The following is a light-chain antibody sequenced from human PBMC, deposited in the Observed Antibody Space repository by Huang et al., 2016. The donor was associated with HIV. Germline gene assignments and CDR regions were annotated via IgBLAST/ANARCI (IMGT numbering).Light chain of an antibody. V-gene: IGKV3-15*01. CDR1: RSVSTN. Sequence: EIVMTQSPATLSVSLGERANLSCRASRSVSTNLAWYQQKPGQAHRLLIYGASTRATGIPARFSGSGSGTEFTLTIRSLQSEDFAVYHCQQYNNWPLTFGGGTKVEIK. CDR3: QQYNNWPLT. J-gene: IGKJ4*01. CDR2: GAS.